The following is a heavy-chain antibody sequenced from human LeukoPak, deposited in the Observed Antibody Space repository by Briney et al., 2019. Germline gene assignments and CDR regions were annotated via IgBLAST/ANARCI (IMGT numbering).Heavy chain of an antibody. Sequence: PGGSLRLSCAASGLTFSSYVMSWVRQAPGKGLEWVSAISGGADATYYADSVKGRFTISRDNFKNTLYLQMNSLRADDTAVYYCAKEPRGSTVAGRFDYWGQGTLVTVSS. CDR1: GLTFSSYV. CDR3: AKEPRGSTVAGRFDY. J-gene: IGHJ4*02. V-gene: IGHV3-23*01. D-gene: IGHD6-19*01. CDR2: ISGGADAT.